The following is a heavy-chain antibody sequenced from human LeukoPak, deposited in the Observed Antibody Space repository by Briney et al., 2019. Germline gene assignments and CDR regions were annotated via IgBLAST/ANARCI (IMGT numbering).Heavy chain of an antibody. D-gene: IGHD3-3*01. CDR2: IWYGESNT. Sequence: PGRSLRLSCAASGFSFSNYGMHWVRQAPGKGLEWVALIWYGESNTYYADPVKGRFTISRDNSKNTLYLQMNSLRIEDTAVYYCAKERATIFGLVTGIDDWGQGTLVTVSS. CDR3: AKERATIFGLVTGIDD. J-gene: IGHJ4*02. CDR1: GFSFSNYG. V-gene: IGHV3-30*18.